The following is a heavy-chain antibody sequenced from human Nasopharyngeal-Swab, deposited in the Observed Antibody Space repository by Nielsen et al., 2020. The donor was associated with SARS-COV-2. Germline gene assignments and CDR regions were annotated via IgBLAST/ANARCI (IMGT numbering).Heavy chain of an antibody. J-gene: IGHJ3*02. CDR3: ATDAPGSGFALDT. V-gene: IGHV3-33*08. CDR2: IWYDGSNK. CDR1: GFTFSTYW. Sequence: GESLKISCAASGFTFSTYWMNWVRQTPGKGLEWVTFIWYDGSNKEYADAVKGRFTISRDNSKNTVFLQMNSLRVEDTAVYYCATDAPGSGFALDTWGQGTMVTVLS. D-gene: IGHD3-22*01.